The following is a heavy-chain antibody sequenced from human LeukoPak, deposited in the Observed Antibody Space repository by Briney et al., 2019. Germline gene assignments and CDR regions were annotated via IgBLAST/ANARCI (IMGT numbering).Heavy chain of an antibody. CDR1: GFTFSAHH. J-gene: IGHJ4*02. D-gene: IGHD3-3*01. CDR2: ITASGATT. V-gene: IGHV3-23*01. Sequence: GGSLRLSCATSGFTFSAHHMNWVRQAPGKGLEWVSGITASGATTYYADSVKGRFTISRDSSQSTLYLQMNSLRAEDTAVYYCASPYYDFWSGYGYWGQGTLVTVSS. CDR3: ASPYYDFWSGYGY.